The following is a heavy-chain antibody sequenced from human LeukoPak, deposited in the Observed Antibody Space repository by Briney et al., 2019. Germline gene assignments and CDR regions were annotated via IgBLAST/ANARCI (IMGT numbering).Heavy chain of an antibody. V-gene: IGHV4-34*01. CDR2: INHSGST. CDR3: ARGLNRGWYFDL. CDR1: GGSFSGYY. Sequence: SETLSLTCAVYGGSFSGYYWSWIRQPPGKGLEWIGEINHSGSTNYNPSLKSQVTISVDTSKNQFSLKLSSVTAADTAVYYCARGLNRGWYFDLWGRGTLVTVSS. D-gene: IGHD2/OR15-2a*01. J-gene: IGHJ2*01.